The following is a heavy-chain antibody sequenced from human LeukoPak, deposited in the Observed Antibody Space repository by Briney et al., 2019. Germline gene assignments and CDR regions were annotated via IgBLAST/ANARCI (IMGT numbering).Heavy chain of an antibody. J-gene: IGHJ4*02. CDR3: AKGSSAYGHPTSPLFDF. Sequence: QPGGSLRLSCMGSRFDLSYYGMHWVRQAPGRGLEWLAVVSADGTETYYADSVKGRFTISRDSSKNTLFLQMSSLRTEDTAVYYCAKGSSAYGHPTSPLFDFWGQGTLVTVSS. V-gene: IGHV3-30*18. CDR1: RFDLSYYG. CDR2: VSADGTET. D-gene: IGHD3-22*01.